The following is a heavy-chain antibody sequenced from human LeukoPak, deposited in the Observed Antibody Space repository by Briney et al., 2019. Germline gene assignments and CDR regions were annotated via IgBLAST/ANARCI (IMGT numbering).Heavy chain of an antibody. CDR3: ARYRDGHTPFDH. V-gene: IGHV3-48*01. Sequence: GGSLRLSCAATGFTFSGHSMGWVRQAPGRGLEWVSHITSGGTVYYADSVKGRFTISRDNAKNSVYLQMSGLRAEDTAVYYCARYRDGHTPFDHWGQGTLVTVSS. CDR2: ITSGGTV. CDR1: GFTFSGHS. D-gene: IGHD5-24*01. J-gene: IGHJ4*02.